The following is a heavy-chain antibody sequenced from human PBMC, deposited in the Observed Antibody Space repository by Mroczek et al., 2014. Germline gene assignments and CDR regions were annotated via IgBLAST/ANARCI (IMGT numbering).Heavy chain of an antibody. CDR1: GGSISSYY. D-gene: IGHD5-18*01. CDR2: IYYSGST. CDR3: ARDQQRGYSYGGNAFDI. J-gene: IGHJ3*02. Sequence: QVQLVQSGPGLVKPSETLSLTCTVSGGSISSYYWSWIRQPPGKGLEWIGYIYYSGSTNYNPSLKSRVTISVDTSKNQFSLKLSSVTAADTAVYYCARDQQRGYSYGGNAFDIWGQGTMVTVSS. V-gene: IGHV4-59*01.